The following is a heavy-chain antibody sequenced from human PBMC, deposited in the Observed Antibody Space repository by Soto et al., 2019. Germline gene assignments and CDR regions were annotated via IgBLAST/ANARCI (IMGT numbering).Heavy chain of an antibody. Sequence: QVQLVQSGAEVKKPGASVKVSCKASGYTFTSYGISWVRQAPGQGLEWMGWISAYNGNTNYAQKLQGRVTMTTDTSPGTAYMELRSLRSDDTAVYYCARGGQHYDFWSGYYNPFDYWGQGTLVTVSS. V-gene: IGHV1-18*04. J-gene: IGHJ4*02. D-gene: IGHD3-3*01. CDR2: ISAYNGNT. CDR3: ARGGQHYDFWSGYYNPFDY. CDR1: GYTFTSYG.